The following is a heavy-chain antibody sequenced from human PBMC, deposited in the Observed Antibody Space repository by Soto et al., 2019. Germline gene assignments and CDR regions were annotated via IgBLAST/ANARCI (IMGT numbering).Heavy chain of an antibody. J-gene: IGHJ3*02. V-gene: IGHV1-2*02. CDR1: GYTFTGSS. CDR2: INPNNGVT. CDR3: ARVQLELMRDAFDI. Sequence: ASVKVSCKASGYTFTGSSLHWVRQAPGQRLEWMGWINPNNGVTNYAQKFQGRVAMTRDTSISTAYMELSRLTSDDTAVYYCARVQLELMRDAFDIWGQGTMVTVS. D-gene: IGHD1-1*01.